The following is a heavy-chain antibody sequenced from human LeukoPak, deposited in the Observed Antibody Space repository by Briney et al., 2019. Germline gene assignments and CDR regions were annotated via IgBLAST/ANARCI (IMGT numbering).Heavy chain of an antibody. D-gene: IGHD6-13*01. J-gene: IGHJ6*03. V-gene: IGHV3-23*01. CDR1: GFTFSSYA. Sequence: PGGSLRLSCAASGFTFSSYAMSWVRQAPGKGLEWVSAISGSGGSTYYADSVKGRFTISRDNSKNTLYLQMNSLRAEDTAVYYCAKGIRAAAAPYYYMDVWGKGTTVTVSS. CDR2: ISGSGGST. CDR3: AKGIRAAAAPYYYMDV.